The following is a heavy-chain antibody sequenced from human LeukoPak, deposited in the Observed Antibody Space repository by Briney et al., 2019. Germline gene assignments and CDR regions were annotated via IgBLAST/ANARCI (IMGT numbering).Heavy chain of an antibody. CDR2: FNSDGRST. Sequence: PGGSLRLSCAASGVTLSSYAMSWARQAPGKGLVWVSRFNSDGRSTYYADSVKGRFTISRDNAKNTLYLQMNSLRAEDTAVYYCARGRYYLDSWGQGTLVTVSS. CDR1: GVTLSSYA. V-gene: IGHV3-74*01. CDR3: ARGRYYLDS. J-gene: IGHJ4*02. D-gene: IGHD4-17*01.